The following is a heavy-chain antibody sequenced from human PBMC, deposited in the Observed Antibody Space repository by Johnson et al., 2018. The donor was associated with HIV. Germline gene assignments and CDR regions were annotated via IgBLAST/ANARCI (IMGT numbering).Heavy chain of an antibody. Sequence: QVQLVESGGGVVQPGGSLRLSCAASGFTFSSYGMHWVRQAPGKGLEWVAFIRYDGSNKYYADSVKGRFTISRDNSKNTLYLQINSLKVEDTAVYYCARDKGSWFDDAFDIWGQGTMVTVSS. V-gene: IGHV3-30*02. D-gene: IGHD6-13*01. J-gene: IGHJ3*02. CDR3: ARDKGSWFDDAFDI. CDR2: IRYDGSNK. CDR1: GFTFSSYG.